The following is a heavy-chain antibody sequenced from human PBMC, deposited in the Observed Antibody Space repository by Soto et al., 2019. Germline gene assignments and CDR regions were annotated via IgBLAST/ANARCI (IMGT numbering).Heavy chain of an antibody. V-gene: IGHV3-30*18. CDR3: AKDLDDRYSYGWPYYYYYGMDV. CDR1: GFTFISYG. J-gene: IGHJ6*02. CDR2: ISYDGSNK. D-gene: IGHD5-18*01. Sequence: GGSLTLSCAASGFTFISYGMHWVRQAPGKGLEWVAVISYDGSNKYYADSVKGRFTISRDNSKNTLYLQMNSLRAEDTAVYYCAKDLDDRYSYGWPYYYYYGMDVWGQGT.